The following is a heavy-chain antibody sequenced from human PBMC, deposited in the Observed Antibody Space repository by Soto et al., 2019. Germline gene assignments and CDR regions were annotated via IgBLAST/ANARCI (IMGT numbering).Heavy chain of an antibody. J-gene: IGHJ4*02. Sequence: QVQLQESGPGLVKPSGTLSLTCAVSGGSFTINNWWTFVRQPPVQGLECIGEIYRTGSTNYNPSLKSRVTISLDKSENQFSLKVTSLTAADTAVYYCASRDPGTSVDYWGQGTLVTVSS. CDR1: GGSFTINNW. CDR2: IYRTGST. V-gene: IGHV4-4*02. CDR3: ASRDPGTSVDY. D-gene: IGHD1-7*01.